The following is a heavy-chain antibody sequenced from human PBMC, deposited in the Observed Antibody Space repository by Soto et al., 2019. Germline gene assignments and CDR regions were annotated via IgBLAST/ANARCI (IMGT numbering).Heavy chain of an antibody. CDR1: GYTFTSYG. Sequence: QVQLVQSGAEVKKPGASVKVSCQASGYTFTSYGISWVRQAPGQGLEWMGWISAYNGNTNYAQKLQGRVTMTTDTFTSTAYMELRSLRSDDTAVYYCARIRVYSSSTLGELYYYDYYMDVWGKGTTVTVSS. D-gene: IGHD6-19*01. V-gene: IGHV1-18*01. J-gene: IGHJ6*03. CDR2: ISAYNGNT. CDR3: ARIRVYSSSTLGELYYYDYYMDV.